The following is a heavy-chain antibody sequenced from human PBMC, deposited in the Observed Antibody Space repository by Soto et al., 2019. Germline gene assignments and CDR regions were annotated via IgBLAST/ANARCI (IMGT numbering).Heavy chain of an antibody. J-gene: IGHJ4*02. CDR2: ISGSGGTT. Sequence: EVQLLESGGGFVQPGESLRLSCAASGFTFTNCAMSWVRQAPGKGLEWVSGISGSGGTTYYADSVKCRFTISRDNSNNTLYLQMTSLRADDTAVYYCAKDAQKWLTNFYYWVQGTLVTVSS. D-gene: IGHD6-19*01. CDR3: AKDAQKWLTNFYY. CDR1: GFTFTNCA. V-gene: IGHV3-23*01.